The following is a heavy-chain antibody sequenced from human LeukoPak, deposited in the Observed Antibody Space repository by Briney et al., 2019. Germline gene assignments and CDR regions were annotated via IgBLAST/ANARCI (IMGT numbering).Heavy chain of an antibody. CDR1: GFTFSSYA. D-gene: IGHD3-9*01. Sequence: PGGSLRLSCAASGFTFSSYAMHWVRQAPGKGLEWVAVISYDGSNKYYADSVKGRFTISRDNSKNTLYLQTNSLRAEDTAVYYCARGRFYDILTGYNDYWGQGTLVTVSS. J-gene: IGHJ4*02. V-gene: IGHV3-30*04. CDR3: ARGRFYDILTGYNDY. CDR2: ISYDGSNK.